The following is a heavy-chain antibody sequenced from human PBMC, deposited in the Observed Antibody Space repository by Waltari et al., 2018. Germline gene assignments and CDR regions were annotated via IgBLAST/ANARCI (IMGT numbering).Heavy chain of an antibody. CDR2: ISYDGSNK. CDR1: GFTFSSYA. Sequence: QVQLVESGGGVVQPGRSLRLSCAASGFTFSSYAMHWVRPAPGKGLEWVAVISYDGSNKYYADSVKGRFTISRDNSKNTLYLQMNSLRAEDTAVYYCARGGLQSYFDYWGQGTLVTVSS. V-gene: IGHV3-30-3*01. J-gene: IGHJ4*02. D-gene: IGHD4-4*01. CDR3: ARGGLQSYFDY.